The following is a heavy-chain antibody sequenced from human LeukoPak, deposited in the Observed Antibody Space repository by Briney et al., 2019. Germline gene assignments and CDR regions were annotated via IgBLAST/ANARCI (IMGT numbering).Heavy chain of an antibody. J-gene: IGHJ4*02. CDR2: IYYSGST. V-gene: IGHV4-59*01. CDR3: ARDSRLNHFDY. Sequence: SETLSLTRTDSGCSIRSYYRSWLRQPPGKGLEWIGYIYYSGSTNYNPSLKSRVTISVDTSKNQFSLKLSSVTAADTAVYYCARDSRLNHFDYWGQGTLVTVSS. CDR1: GCSIRSYY. D-gene: IGHD2-2*01.